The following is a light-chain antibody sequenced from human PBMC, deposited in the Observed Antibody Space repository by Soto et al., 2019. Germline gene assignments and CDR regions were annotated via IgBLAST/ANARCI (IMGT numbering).Light chain of an antibody. CDR2: LAS. CDR1: QSLLHSSGFNY. Sequence: DIVMTQSPVSLPVTPGEPASISCRSSQSLLHSSGFNYLDWYVQKPGQSPQLLIYLASSRASGVPDRFSGSGSGTDFTLKISRVEAEDVGVYYCMQALQSPMYTFGQGTKLEI. CDR3: MQALQSPMYT. V-gene: IGKV2-28*01. J-gene: IGKJ2*01.